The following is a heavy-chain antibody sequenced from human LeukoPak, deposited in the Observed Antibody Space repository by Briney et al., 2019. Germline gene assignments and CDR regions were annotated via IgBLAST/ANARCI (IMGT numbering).Heavy chain of an antibody. CDR3: AKDLDSSGDYSYRY. V-gene: IGHV3-23*01. CDR1: GFTFSRYA. CDR2: ISTSGNT. Sequence: GGSLRLSCAASGFTFSRYAMNWVRQAPGKGLEWVSLISTSGNTHYADSVEGRFTISRDNSKNTLYLQMNSLRAEDTAVYHCAKDLDSSGDYSYRYWGQGTLVAVSS. J-gene: IGHJ4*02. D-gene: IGHD3-22*01.